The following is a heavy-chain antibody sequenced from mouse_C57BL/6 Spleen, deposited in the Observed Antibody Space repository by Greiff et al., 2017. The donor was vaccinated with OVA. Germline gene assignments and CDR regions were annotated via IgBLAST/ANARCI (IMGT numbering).Heavy chain of an antibody. J-gene: IGHJ3*01. V-gene: IGHV1-81*01. D-gene: IGHD2-4*01. Sequence: QVQLQQSGAELARPGASVKLSCKASGYTFTSYGISWVKQRTGQGLEWIGEIYPRSGNTYYNEKFKGKATLTADKSSSTAYMELRSLTSEDSAVYFCARRGIYYDYAWFAYWGQGTLVTVSA. CDR1: GYTFTSYG. CDR2: IYPRSGNT. CDR3: ARRGIYYDYAWFAY.